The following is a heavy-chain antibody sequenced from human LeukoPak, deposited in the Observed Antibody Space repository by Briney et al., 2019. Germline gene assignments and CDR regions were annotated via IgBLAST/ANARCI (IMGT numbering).Heavy chain of an antibody. CDR3: AKSTYYYDSSGYEFDY. CDR2: ISGSGGST. J-gene: IGHJ4*02. CDR1: GFTFSSYA. Sequence: PGGSLRLSCAASGFTFSSYAMSWVRQAPGKGLEWVSAISGSGGSTYYADSVKGRFTISRDNSKNTLYLQMNSLRAEDTAVYYCAKSTYYYDSSGYEFDYWGQGTLVTVSS. V-gene: IGHV3-23*01. D-gene: IGHD3-22*01.